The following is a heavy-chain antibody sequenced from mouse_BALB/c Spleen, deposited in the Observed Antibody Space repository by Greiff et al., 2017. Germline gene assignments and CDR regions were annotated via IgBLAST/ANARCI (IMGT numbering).Heavy chain of an antibody. CDR3: ARKMITTEYYFDY. D-gene: IGHD2-4*01. CDR2: IYPGDGDT. J-gene: IGHJ2*01. Sequence: QVQLKESGPELVKPGASVKISCKASGYAFSSSWMNWVKQRPGQGLEWIGRIYPGDGDTNYNGKFKGKATLTADKSSSTAYMQLSSLTSVDSAVYFCARKMITTEYYFDYWGQGTTLTVSS. CDR1: GYAFSSSW. V-gene: IGHV1-82*01.